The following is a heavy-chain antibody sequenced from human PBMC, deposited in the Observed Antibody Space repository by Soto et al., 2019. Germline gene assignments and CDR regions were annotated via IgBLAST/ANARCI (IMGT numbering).Heavy chain of an antibody. CDR2: IYYSGST. CDR3: ARDKGPDYGDYEGWGWLDP. J-gene: IGHJ5*02. D-gene: IGHD4-17*01. Sequence: QVQLQESGPGLVKPSETLSLTCTVSGGSVSSGSYYWSWIRQPPGKGLEWIGYIYYSGSTNYNPSLKSRVTISVDTSKNQFSLKLSSVTAADTAVYYCARDKGPDYGDYEGWGWLDPWGQGTLVTVSS. CDR1: GGSVSSGSYY. V-gene: IGHV4-61*01.